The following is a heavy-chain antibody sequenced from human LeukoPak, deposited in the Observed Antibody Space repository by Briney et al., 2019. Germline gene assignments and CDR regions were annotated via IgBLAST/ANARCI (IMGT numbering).Heavy chain of an antibody. V-gene: IGHV4-34*01. CDR2: IYYSGGT. CDR3: ARTGMGAADYWFDP. D-gene: IGHD6-13*01. Sequence: SETLSLTCAVYGVSFSGYYWSWIRQPPGKGLEWIGHIYYSGGTNYNPSPESRVTISVDRSKNQVSLKLSSVTAADTALYYCARTGMGAADYWFDPWGQGILVTVSS. J-gene: IGHJ5*02. CDR1: GVSFSGYY.